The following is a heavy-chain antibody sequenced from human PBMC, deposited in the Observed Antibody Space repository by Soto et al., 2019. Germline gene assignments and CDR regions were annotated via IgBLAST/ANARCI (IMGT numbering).Heavy chain of an antibody. CDR3: TRGPPSDY. V-gene: IGHV4-59*01. J-gene: IGHJ4*02. CDR1: GGSISSDY. Sequence: SETLSLTCTVSGGSISSDYWSWIRQPPGKGLEWIGYISDSVSTNYNPSLKSRVTISVDTSKNQFSLKLRSVTAADTAVYYCTRGPPSDYWGQGTLVTASS. CDR2: ISDSVST.